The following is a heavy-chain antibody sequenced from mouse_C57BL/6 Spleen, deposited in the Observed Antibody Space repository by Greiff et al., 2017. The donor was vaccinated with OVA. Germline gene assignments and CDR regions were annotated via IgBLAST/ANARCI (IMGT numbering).Heavy chain of an antibody. CDR3: ARSDEDAMDY. CDR1: GFTFSDYY. V-gene: IGHV5-12*01. CDR2: ISNGGGST. Sequence: EVKLQESGGGLVQPGGSLKLSCAASGFTFSDYYMYWVRQTPEKRLEWVAYISNGGGSTYYPDTVKGRFTISRDNAKNTLYLQMSRLKSEDTAMYYCARSDEDAMDYWGQGTSVTVSS. J-gene: IGHJ4*01.